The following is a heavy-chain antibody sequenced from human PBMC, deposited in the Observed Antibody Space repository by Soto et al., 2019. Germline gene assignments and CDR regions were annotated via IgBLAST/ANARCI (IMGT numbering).Heavy chain of an antibody. D-gene: IGHD6-19*01. Sequence: SETLSLTCTVSDDSFRGADYYWSWIRQPLGKGPEWIGYTYYNGDTKYNPALKSRVTMSVDTSKNQFSLRLSSVTAADTAVYFCARGPGYIGGWRTFDFWGRGILVTVSS. CDR2: TYYNGDT. CDR3: ARGPGYIGGWRTFDF. J-gene: IGHJ4*02. CDR1: DDSFRGADYY. V-gene: IGHV4-61*08.